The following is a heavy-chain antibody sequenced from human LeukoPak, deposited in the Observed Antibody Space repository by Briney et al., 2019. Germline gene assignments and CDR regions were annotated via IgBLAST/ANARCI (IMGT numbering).Heavy chain of an antibody. D-gene: IGHD3-22*01. V-gene: IGHV4-30-4*01. CDR2: IYYSGST. J-gene: IGHJ6*02. CDR1: GGSISSGDYY. CDR3: ARDLLGAYYYDSPPPLAV. Sequence: SSETLSLTCTVSGGSISSGDYYWSWIRQPPGKGLEWIGYIYYSGSTYYNPSLKSRVTISVDTSKNQFSLKLSSVTAADTAVYYCARDLLGAYYYDSPPPLAVWGQGTTVTVSS.